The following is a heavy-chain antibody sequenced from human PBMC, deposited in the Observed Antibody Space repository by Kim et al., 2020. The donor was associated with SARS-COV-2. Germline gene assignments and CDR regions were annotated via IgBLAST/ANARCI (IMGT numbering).Heavy chain of an antibody. Sequence: SETLSLTCTVSGGSISSYYWSWIRQPPGKGLEWIGYIYYSGSTNYNPSLKSRVTISVDTSKNQFSLKLSSVTAADTAVYYCARALTYPQFGALGKYYYGSGSPRGFDPWVQGTLVTVSS. V-gene: IGHV4-59*01. D-gene: IGHD3-10*01. CDR2: IYYSGST. CDR1: GGSISSYY. J-gene: IGHJ5*02. CDR3: ARALTYPQFGALGKYYYGSGSPRGFDP.